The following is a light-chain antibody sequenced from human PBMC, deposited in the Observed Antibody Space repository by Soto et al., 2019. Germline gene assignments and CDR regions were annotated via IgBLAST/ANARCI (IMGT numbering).Light chain of an antibody. CDR1: QSLVYSDGNTY. J-gene: IGKJ5*01. V-gene: IGKV2-30*01. CDR2: EVS. CDR3: MPCTQWPRT. Sequence: DVVMTQSPLSLPVTLGQPASISCRSSQSLVYSDGNTYLHWFQQRPGQSPRRLIYEVSNRDSGVPDRVSGSGSVTDFTLKISRVEAEDVGVYYCMPCTQWPRTFGQGTRLEIK.